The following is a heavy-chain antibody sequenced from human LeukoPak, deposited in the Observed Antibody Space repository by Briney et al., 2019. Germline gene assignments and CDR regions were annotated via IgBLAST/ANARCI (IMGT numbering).Heavy chain of an antibody. V-gene: IGHV4-59*01. CDR1: GGSISSYY. CDR3: AREPTEYYYGSGLVGYFDY. D-gene: IGHD3-10*01. Sequence: SETLSLTCTVSGGSISSYYWSWIRQPPGKGLGWIGYIYYSGSTNYNPSLKSRVTISVDTSKNQFSLKLSSVTAADTAVYYCAREPTEYYYGSGLVGYFDYWGQGTLVTVSS. CDR2: IYYSGST. J-gene: IGHJ4*02.